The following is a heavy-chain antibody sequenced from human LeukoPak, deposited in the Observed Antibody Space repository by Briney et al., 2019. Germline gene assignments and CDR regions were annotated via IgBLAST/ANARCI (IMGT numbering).Heavy chain of an antibody. CDR1: GYTFTGYY. J-gene: IGHJ6*03. V-gene: IGHV1-2*02. Sequence: ASVKVSCKASGYTFTGYYIHWVRQAPGQGLEWMGWINPDNGVTNYAQKFQGRVTMIRDTSISTAYMELSSLRSDDTAVYYCARGFPLRSALLVYYYYYMDVWGKGTTVTVSS. D-gene: IGHD2-15*01. CDR2: INPDNGVT. CDR3: ARGFPLRSALLVYYYYYMDV.